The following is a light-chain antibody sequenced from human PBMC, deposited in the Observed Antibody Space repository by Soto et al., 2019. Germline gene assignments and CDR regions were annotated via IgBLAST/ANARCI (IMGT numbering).Light chain of an antibody. V-gene: IGKV1-39*01. CDR2: ETS. J-gene: IGKJ1*01. CDR1: QNVRSY. Sequence: DTQMTQSPSSLSASVGDRITITCRASQNVRSYLNWYQQKPGKAPNLLIYETSILENEVPSRFSGDGYGTDFTLTIRSLHPEDFETYYCQQTFSLPRTFGPGPKVDIK. CDR3: QQTFSLPRT.